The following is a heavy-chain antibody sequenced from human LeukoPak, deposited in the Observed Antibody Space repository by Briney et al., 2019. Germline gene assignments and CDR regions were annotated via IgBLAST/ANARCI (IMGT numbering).Heavy chain of an antibody. V-gene: IGHV3-20*04. D-gene: IGHD2-21*02. CDR1: GFTFDDYG. Sequence: GGSLRLSCAASGFTFDDYGMSWVRQAPGKGLEWVSGINWNGGSTGYADSVKGRFTISRDNAKNSLYLQMNSLRAEDTALYYCARVRYCGGDCYSNAFDIWGQGTMVTVSS. CDR2: INWNGGST. CDR3: ARVRYCGGDCYSNAFDI. J-gene: IGHJ3*02.